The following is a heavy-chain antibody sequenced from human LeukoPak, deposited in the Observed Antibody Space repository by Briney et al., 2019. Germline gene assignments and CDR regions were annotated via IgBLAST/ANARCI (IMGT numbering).Heavy chain of an antibody. CDR1: GYTFTSYY. CDR3: ARASSGGLIDY. D-gene: IGHD4-23*01. CDR2: INPSGGST. J-gene: IGHJ4*02. Sequence: ASVKVSCKASGYTFTSYYMHWVRQAPGQGLEWMGIINPSGGSTSYAQKFQGRVTMTRDMSTRTAYMELSSLRSEDTAVYYCARASSGGLIDYWGQGTLVTVSS. V-gene: IGHV1-46*01.